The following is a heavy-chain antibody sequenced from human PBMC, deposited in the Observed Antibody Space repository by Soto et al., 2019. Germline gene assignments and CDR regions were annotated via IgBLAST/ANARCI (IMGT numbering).Heavy chain of an antibody. V-gene: IGHV4-59*08. Sequence: SETLSLTCNVSGVSSSSYCLSWIRQPPGKGVEWIGYVCNSGNTDHNSSLKSRVTMSLDTSKNQFSLKISSVTAADTSVYYCARIVVIPAAPTYYNYYGVDVWGQGTTVT. CDR1: GVSSSSYC. D-gene: IGHD2-2*01. CDR2: VCNSGNT. CDR3: ARIVVIPAAPTYYNYYGVDV. J-gene: IGHJ6*02.